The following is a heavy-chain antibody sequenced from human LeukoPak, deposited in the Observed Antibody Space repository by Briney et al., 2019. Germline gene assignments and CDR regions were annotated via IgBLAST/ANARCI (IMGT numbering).Heavy chain of an antibody. D-gene: IGHD3-3*01. Sequence: PGGSLRLSCAASGFTFSSYAMSWVRQAPGKGLEWVSAISGSGGSTYYADSVKGRFTISRDNSKNTLYLQMNSLRAEDTAVYYCARDGIEGRFLAGWDPTDYYFDSGGQETLVPVSS. J-gene: IGHJ4*02. CDR3: ARDGIEGRFLAGWDPTDYYFDS. V-gene: IGHV3-23*01. CDR2: ISGSGGST. CDR1: GFTFSSYA.